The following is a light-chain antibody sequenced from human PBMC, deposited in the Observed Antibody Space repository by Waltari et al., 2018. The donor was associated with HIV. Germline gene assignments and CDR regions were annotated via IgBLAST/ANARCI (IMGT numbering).Light chain of an antibody. Sequence: QSALTQPASVSASPGQSITISCTGHRSGVGAYNFVSWYQQPPGKAPQLMSYEVFHRPSGVSNRFSGFKSANTASLTISGLQAEDEAYYYCSSYTSSSTWVFGGGTKLTVL. J-gene: IGLJ3*02. V-gene: IGLV2-14*01. CDR1: RSGVGAYNF. CDR3: SSYTSSSTWV. CDR2: EVF.